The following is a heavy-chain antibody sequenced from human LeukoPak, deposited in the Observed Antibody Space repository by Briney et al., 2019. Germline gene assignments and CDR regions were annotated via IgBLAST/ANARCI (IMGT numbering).Heavy chain of an antibody. CDR3: AKSFRSTSLDY. CDR1: GFTFSDYY. J-gene: IGHJ4*02. CDR2: ISSSDNTI. Sequence: GGSLRLSCAASGFTFSDYYMSWIRQAPGRGLEWVSSISSSDNTIYYADSVKGRFTISRDNAKNSLYLQMNSLRVEDTAVYYCAKSFRSTSLDYWGQGTLVTVSS. D-gene: IGHD2-2*01. V-gene: IGHV3-11*01.